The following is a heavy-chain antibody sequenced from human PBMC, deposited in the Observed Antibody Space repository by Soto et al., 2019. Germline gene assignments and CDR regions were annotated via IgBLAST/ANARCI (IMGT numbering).Heavy chain of an antibody. CDR2: ITPNSGAT. Sequence: QVQLVQSGAEVKKPGASVKVSCKASGYTLTGYYLHWVRQAPGQGVEWMGGITPNSGATNYAVKFQGRVTMPRDTSISTSSMDLTNLRSADTAVIFCARGYPVVGLDSWGQGTQVTVSS. CDR1: GYTLTGYY. V-gene: IGHV1-2*02. CDR3: ARGYPVVGLDS. J-gene: IGHJ4*02. D-gene: IGHD2-2*01.